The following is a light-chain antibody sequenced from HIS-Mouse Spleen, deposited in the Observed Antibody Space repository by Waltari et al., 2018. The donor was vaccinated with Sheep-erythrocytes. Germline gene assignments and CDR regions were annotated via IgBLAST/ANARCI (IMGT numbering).Light chain of an antibody. CDR3: CSYAGSSTWV. CDR1: SSDVGSYNL. Sequence: QSALTQPASVSGSPGQSITSSCTGTSSDVGSYNLVSWYQQHPGKAPKLMIYEGSKRPSGVSNRFSGSKSGNTASLTISGLQAEDEADYYCCSYAGSSTWVFGRGTK. J-gene: IGLJ3*02. V-gene: IGLV2-23*01. CDR2: EGS.